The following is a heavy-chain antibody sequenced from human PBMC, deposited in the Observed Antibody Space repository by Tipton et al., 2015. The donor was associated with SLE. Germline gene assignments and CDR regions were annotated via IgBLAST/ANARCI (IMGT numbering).Heavy chain of an antibody. CDR3: ASGVGYSSSWSTRDAFDI. Sequence: TLSLTCTVSGGSISRGGYIWSWIRQPPGKGLEWMGYIFYSGSTYYNPSLKSRVTISVDTSKNQFSLKLSSVTAADTAVYYCASGVGYSSSWSTRDAFDIWGQGTMVTVSS. CDR1: GGSISRGGYI. J-gene: IGHJ3*02. V-gene: IGHV4-30-4*01. CDR2: IFYSGST. D-gene: IGHD6-13*01.